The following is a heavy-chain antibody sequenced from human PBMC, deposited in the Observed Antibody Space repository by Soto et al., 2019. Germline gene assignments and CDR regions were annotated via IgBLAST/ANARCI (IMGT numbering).Heavy chain of an antibody. CDR3: ARDTRPPYDDFWSGYPYYYMDV. Sequence: QVQLQESGPGLVKPSQTLSLTCTVSGGSISSGGYYWSWIRQHPGKGLEWIGYIYYSGSTYYNPSLKSRVTISVATSTNQFSLKLSSVTAADTAVYYCARDTRPPYDDFWSGYPYYYMDVWGKGTTGTVSS. CDR2: IYYSGST. V-gene: IGHV4-31*03. CDR1: GGSISSGGYY. D-gene: IGHD3-3*01. J-gene: IGHJ6*03.